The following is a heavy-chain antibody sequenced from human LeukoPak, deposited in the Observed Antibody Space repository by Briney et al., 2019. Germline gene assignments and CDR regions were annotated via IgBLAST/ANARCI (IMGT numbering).Heavy chain of an antibody. Sequence: PGGSLRLSCAASRFIFSTYGMHWVRQAPGKGLEWVAFIRPDGSNEYYAASVRGRFAISRDNSQNTLHLQMNSLRAEDTAVYFCARLHFRSWGGFDYWGHGTLVTVSS. D-gene: IGHD3-16*01. CDR2: IRPDGSNE. J-gene: IGHJ4*01. CDR3: ARLHFRSWGGFDY. V-gene: IGHV3-30*02. CDR1: RFIFSTYG.